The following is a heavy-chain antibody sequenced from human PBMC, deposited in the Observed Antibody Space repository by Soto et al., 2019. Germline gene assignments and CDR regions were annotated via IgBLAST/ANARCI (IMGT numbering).Heavy chain of an antibody. J-gene: IGHJ4*02. V-gene: IGHV1-46*01. D-gene: IGHD3-10*01. CDR1: GYTFTSYY. CDR2: INPSGGST. CDR3: AINSRVRGVIITPFDY. Sequence: QVQLVQSGAEVKKPGASVKVSCKASGYTFTSYYMHWVRQAPGQGLEWMGIINPSGGSTSYAQKFQGRVTMTRDTSTSTVYMELSSLRSEDTAVYYCAINSRVRGVIITPFDYWGQGTLVTVSS.